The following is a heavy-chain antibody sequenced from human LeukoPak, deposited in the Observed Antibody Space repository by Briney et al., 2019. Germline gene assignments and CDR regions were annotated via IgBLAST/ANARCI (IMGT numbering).Heavy chain of an antibody. D-gene: IGHD6-19*01. CDR1: GFTFSSYS. Sequence: GGSLRLSCAASGFTFSSYSMNWVRQAPGKGLEWVSSISSSSSYIYYADSVEGRFTISRDNAKNSLYLQVNSLRAEDTAVYYCARDRDSSGWNWGQGTLVTVSS. CDR3: ARDRDSSGWN. J-gene: IGHJ4*02. CDR2: ISSSSSYI. V-gene: IGHV3-21*01.